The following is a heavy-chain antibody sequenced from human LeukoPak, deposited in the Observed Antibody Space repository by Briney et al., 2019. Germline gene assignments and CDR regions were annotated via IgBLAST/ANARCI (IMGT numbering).Heavy chain of an antibody. CDR1: GFTFSSYW. CDR2: IKQDGSEK. D-gene: IGHD6-13*01. J-gene: IGHJ3*02. Sequence: GGSLRLSCAASGFTFSSYWMSWVRQAPGKGLEWVANIKQDGSEKYYVDSVKGRFTISRDNAKNSLYLQMNSLRAEDTAVYYCARDRGSWSHAFDIWGPGTMVTVSS. CDR3: ARDRGSWSHAFDI. V-gene: IGHV3-7*01.